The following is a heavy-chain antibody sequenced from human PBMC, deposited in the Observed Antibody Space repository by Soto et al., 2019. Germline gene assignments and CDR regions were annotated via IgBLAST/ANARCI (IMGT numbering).Heavy chain of an antibody. CDR3: ATAPLGYYDILTGGDPPDY. CDR2: ISAYNGNT. V-gene: IGHV1-18*01. J-gene: IGHJ4*02. D-gene: IGHD3-9*01. Sequence: QVQLVQSGAEVKKPGASVKVSCKASGYTFTSYGISWVRQAPGQGLEWMGWISAYNGNTNYAQKLQGRVTMTTDTSTSTAYMELRSLRSDDTAVYYCATAPLGYYDILTGGDPPDYWGQGTLVTVSS. CDR1: GYTFTSYG.